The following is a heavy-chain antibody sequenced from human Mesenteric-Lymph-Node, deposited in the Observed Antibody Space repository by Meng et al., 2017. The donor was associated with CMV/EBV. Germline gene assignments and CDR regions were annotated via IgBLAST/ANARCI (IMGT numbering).Heavy chain of an antibody. Sequence: GGSLRLSCAASGFTFSSYWMSWVRQAPGKGLEWVANIKQDGSGKYYVDSVKGRFTISRDNAKNSLYLQMNSLRAEDTAVYYCAREQGYRDYYYGMDVWGQGTLVTVSS. CDR1: GFTFSSYW. V-gene: IGHV3-7*01. CDR2: IKQDGSGK. J-gene: IGHJ6*02. CDR3: AREQGYRDYYYGMDV. D-gene: IGHD6-13*01.